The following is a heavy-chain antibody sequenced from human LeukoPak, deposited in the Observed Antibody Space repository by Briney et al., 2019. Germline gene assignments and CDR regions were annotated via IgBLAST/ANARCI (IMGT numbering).Heavy chain of an antibody. CDR2: IWYDGSNE. V-gene: IGHV3-33*01. D-gene: IGHD3-16*01. CDR1: GFTFSSYG. J-gene: IGHJ4*02. Sequence: GRSLRLSCAASGFTFSSYGMHWVRQAPGKGLEWVAFIWYDGSNEYYADSVKGRFTISRDNSKNTLYLQMNSLRAEDTAVYCCARHRGSYWDYWGQGTLVTVSS. CDR3: ARHRGSYWDY.